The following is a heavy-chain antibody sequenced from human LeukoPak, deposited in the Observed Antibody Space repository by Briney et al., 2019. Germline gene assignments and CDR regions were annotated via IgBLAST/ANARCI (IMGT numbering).Heavy chain of an antibody. V-gene: IGHV4-30-4*01. CDR1: GGSFSSGDYY. D-gene: IGHD3-9*01. J-gene: IGHJ4*02. CDR3: ARDRYFIGFDY. Sequence: PSETLSLTCSVSGGSFSSGDYYWSWIRQPPGKGLEWIGYIFYSGSTYYNPSLKSRASISVDTSKNQFSLKLTSVTAADTALYYCARDRYFIGFDYWGQGTLVTVSS. CDR2: IFYSGST.